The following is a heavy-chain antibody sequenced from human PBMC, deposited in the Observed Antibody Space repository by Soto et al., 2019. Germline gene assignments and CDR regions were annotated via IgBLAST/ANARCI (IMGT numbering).Heavy chain of an antibody. CDR2: IYYSGRT. CDR3: ARSEATALDY. Sequence: SETLSLTCTVSGGSISSGGYYWSWIRQHPGKGLEWIGYIYYSGRTNYNPSLKSRVTISVDRSQNRFSLKLSSVTAADTAVYYCARSEATALDYWGQGTLVTVSS. CDR1: GGSISSGGYY. V-gene: IGHV4-31*03. J-gene: IGHJ4*02.